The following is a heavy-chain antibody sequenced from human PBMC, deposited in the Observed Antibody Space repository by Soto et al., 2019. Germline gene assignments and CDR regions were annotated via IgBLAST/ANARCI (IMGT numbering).Heavy chain of an antibody. Sequence: EVQLVESGGGLVQPGRSLRLSCAASGFTFDDYAMHWVRQAPGKGLEWVSGISWNSGSIGYADSVKGRFTISRDNAKNSLYLQMNSLRAEDTALYYCANGIVGATITWFDPWGQGTLVTVSS. CDR2: ISWNSGSI. J-gene: IGHJ5*02. CDR1: GFTFDDYA. D-gene: IGHD1-26*01. CDR3: ANGIVGATITWFDP. V-gene: IGHV3-9*01.